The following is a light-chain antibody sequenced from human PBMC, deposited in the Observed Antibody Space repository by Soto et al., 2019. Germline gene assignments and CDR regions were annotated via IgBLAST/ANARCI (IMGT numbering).Light chain of an antibody. Sequence: EIGVKQSPDTLSSSPGERATLYCVGNQSVRSNLAWYQQRPGQAPRLXIYGASTRAACVPARFSGGGAGTEFTLTFSSVHSEDFGVYYCQQYNGWLPITFCQGTRLEIK. CDR2: GAS. V-gene: IGKV3-15*01. J-gene: IGKJ5*01. CDR1: QSVRSN. CDR3: QQYNGWLPIT.